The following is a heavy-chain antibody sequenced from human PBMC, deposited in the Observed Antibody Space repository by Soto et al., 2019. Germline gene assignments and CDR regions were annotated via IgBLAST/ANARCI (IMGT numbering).Heavy chain of an antibody. V-gene: IGHV3-23*01. Sequence: GGSLRLSCAASGFTFSSYAMSWVRQAPGKGLEWVSAISGSGGSTYYADSVKGRFTISRDNSKNTLYLQMNSLRAEDTAVYYCAKEVSVGSWYRSMFDYWGQGTLVTVSS. J-gene: IGHJ4*02. CDR3: AKEVSVGSWYRSMFDY. CDR1: GFTFSSYA. CDR2: ISGSGGST. D-gene: IGHD6-13*01.